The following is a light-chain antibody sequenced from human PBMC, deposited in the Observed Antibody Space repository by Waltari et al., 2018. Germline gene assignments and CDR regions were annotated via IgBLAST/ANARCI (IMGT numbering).Light chain of an antibody. CDR3: LQYNTYPYT. CDR1: ESINSW. CDR2: KAS. V-gene: IGKV1-5*03. J-gene: IGKJ2*01. Sequence: DIQMTQSPSTLSASVGDKVTITCRASESINSWLAWYQQTPGKAPKVLIYKASTLESGVPSRFSGSASGTEFTLTISSLQPDDFATYDCLQYNTYPYTFGQGTKLEIK.